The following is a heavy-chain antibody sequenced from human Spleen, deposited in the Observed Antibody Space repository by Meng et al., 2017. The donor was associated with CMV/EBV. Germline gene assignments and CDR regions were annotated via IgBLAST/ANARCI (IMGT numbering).Heavy chain of an antibody. D-gene: IGHD6-13*01. V-gene: IGHV1-18*01. CDR1: GYTFTSYG. CDR3: ARDDKFLAAAGGFLY. Sequence: SGYTFTSYGISWVRQAPGQGLECLGWISAYNGDTKYAQKFQGRVTMTTDTSTSTAYMELRSLRADDTALYYCARDDKFLAAAGGFLYWGQGTLVTVSS. J-gene: IGHJ4*02. CDR2: ISAYNGDT.